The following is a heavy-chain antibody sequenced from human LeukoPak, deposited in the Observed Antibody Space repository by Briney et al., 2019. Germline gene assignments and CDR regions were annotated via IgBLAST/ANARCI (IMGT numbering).Heavy chain of an antibody. CDR3: ARRPYSDTSGRLSDV. Sequence: PGGSLGLSCAASGFAFSSYNMNWVRQAPGKGLEWISYIGSSGSPTHYADSVGGRFTISRDNAKNSLYLQMNSPRDEDTAVYFCARRPYSDTSGRLSDVWGQGTTVTVSS. V-gene: IGHV3-48*02. CDR2: IGSSGSPT. J-gene: IGHJ6*02. D-gene: IGHD3-22*01. CDR1: GFAFSSYN.